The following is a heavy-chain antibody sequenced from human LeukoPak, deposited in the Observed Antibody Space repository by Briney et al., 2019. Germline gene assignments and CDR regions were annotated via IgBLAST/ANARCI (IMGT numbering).Heavy chain of an antibody. CDR2: IYTSGST. J-gene: IGHJ5*02. CDR1: GGSISSGSYY. Sequence: SETLSLTCTVSGGSISSGSYYWSWIRQPAGKGLEWIGRIYTSGSTNYNPSPKSRVTISVDTSKNQFSLKLSSVTAADTAVYYCARASGIAAAGNLYNWFDPWGQGTLVTVSS. D-gene: IGHD6-13*01. CDR3: ARASGIAAAGNLYNWFDP. V-gene: IGHV4-61*02.